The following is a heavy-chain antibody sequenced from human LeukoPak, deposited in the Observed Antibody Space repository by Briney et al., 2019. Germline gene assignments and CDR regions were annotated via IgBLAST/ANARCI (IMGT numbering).Heavy chain of an antibody. CDR3: AKDPSFSIAAAGTDY. V-gene: IGHV3-23*01. D-gene: IGHD6-13*01. Sequence: GGSLRLSCAASGFTFSSYAMSWVHQAPGKGLEWVSAISGSGGSTYYADSVKGRFTISRDNSKNTLYLQMNSLRAEDTAVYYCAKDPSFSIAAAGTDYWGQGTLVTVSS. CDR1: GFTFSSYA. J-gene: IGHJ4*02. CDR2: ISGSGGST.